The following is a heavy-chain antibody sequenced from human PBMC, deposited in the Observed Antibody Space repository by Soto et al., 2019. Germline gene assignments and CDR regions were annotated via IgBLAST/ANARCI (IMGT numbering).Heavy chain of an antibody. CDR1: GGSISSSSYY. V-gene: IGHV4-39*01. CDR2: IYYSGST. J-gene: IGHJ4*02. CDR3: ARQSEYYDSSGYYGRDFDY. D-gene: IGHD3-22*01. Sequence: QLQLQESGPGLVKPSETLSLTCTVSGGSISSSSYYWGWIRQPPGKGLEWIGSIYYSGSTYYNPSLKSRVTISVDTSKNQFSLKLSSVTAADTAVYYCARQSEYYDSSGYYGRDFDYWGQGTLVTVSS.